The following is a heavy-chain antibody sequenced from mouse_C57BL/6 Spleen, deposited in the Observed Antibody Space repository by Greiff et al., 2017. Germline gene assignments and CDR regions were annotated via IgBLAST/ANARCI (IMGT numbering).Heavy chain of an antibody. CDR3: AKEKDYGSSFAY. Sequence: QVQLQQSGPGLVQPSQSLSITCTVSGFSLTSYGVHWVRQSPGKGLEWLGVIWRGGSTDYNAAFMYRLSITKDNSKSQDFFRMNSMQADDTAIYCCAKEKDYGSSFAYWGQGTLVTVSA. CDR2: IWRGGST. CDR1: GFSLTSYG. J-gene: IGHJ3*01. V-gene: IGHV2-5*01. D-gene: IGHD1-1*01.